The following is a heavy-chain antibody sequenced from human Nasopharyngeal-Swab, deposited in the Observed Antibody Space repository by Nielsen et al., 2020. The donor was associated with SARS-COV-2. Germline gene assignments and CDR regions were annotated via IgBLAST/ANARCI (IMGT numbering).Heavy chain of an antibody. CDR2: IYYSGST. D-gene: IGHD6-19*01. Sequence: GSLRLSCTVSGGSISSSSYYWGWIRQPPGKGLEWIGSIYYSGSTYYNPPLKSRVTISVDTSKNQFSLKLSSVTAADTAVYYCARQQWLVYFDYWGQGTLVTVSS. CDR1: GGSISSSSYY. CDR3: ARQQWLVYFDY. V-gene: IGHV4-39*01. J-gene: IGHJ4*02.